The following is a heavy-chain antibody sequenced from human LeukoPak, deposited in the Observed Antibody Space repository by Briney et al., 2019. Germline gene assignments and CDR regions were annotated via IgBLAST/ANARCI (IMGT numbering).Heavy chain of an antibody. D-gene: IGHD6-13*01. CDR1: GGSISSYY. V-gene: IGHV4-4*07. CDR2: IYTSGST. Sequence: SETLSLTWSVSGGSISSYYCSWIRQPAGKGLEWIGRIYTSGSTNYNPSLKSRVTMSVDTSKNQFSLKLSSVTAADTAVYYCARVSLPVYSSSWYADYYFDYWGQGTLVTVSS. CDR3: ARVSLPVYSSSWYADYYFDY. J-gene: IGHJ4*02.